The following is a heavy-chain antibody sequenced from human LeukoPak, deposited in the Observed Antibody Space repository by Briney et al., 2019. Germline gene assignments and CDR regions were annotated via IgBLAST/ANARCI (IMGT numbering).Heavy chain of an antibody. Sequence: GRSLRLSCAASGFAFSSYPMHWVRQAPSKGLEWVAVMSYDGSKKYYIDSVKDRFTISRDNSKNTLYLQMNSLRPEDTAVYYCARTLIVGATPGFDLWGRGTLVTVSS. D-gene: IGHD1-26*01. CDR3: ARTLIVGATPGFDL. J-gene: IGHJ2*01. CDR1: GFAFSSYP. V-gene: IGHV3-30-3*01. CDR2: MSYDGSKK.